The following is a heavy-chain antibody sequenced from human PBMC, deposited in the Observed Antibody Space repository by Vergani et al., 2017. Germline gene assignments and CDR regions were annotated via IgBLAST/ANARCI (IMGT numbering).Heavy chain of an antibody. D-gene: IGHD2-2*01. CDR2: INPNSGGT. Sequence: QVQLVQSGAEVKKPGASVKVSCKASGYTFTGYYMYWVRQAPGQGLEWMGWINPNSGGTNYAQKFQVRVTMTGETSISTAYMVLSRLRSDDTSVYYCARDARIVVVSTGDIGYWGQGTLVTVSS. CDR3: ARDARIVVVSTGDIGY. J-gene: IGHJ4*02. V-gene: IGHV1-2*02. CDR1: GYTFTGYY.